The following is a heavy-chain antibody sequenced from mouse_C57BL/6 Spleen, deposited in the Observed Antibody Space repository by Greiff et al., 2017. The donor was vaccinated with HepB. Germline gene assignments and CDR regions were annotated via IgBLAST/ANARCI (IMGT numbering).Heavy chain of an antibody. CDR1: GYTFTSYT. CDR3: AREKREATFDY. CDR2: INPSSGYT. Sequence: QVHVKQSGAELARPGASVKMSCKASGYTFTSYTMHWVKQRPGQGLEWIGYINPSSGYTKYNQKFKDKATLTADKSSSTAYMQLSSLTSEDSAVYYCAREKREATFDYWGQGTTLTVSS. D-gene: IGHD1-1*01. J-gene: IGHJ2*01. V-gene: IGHV1-4*01.